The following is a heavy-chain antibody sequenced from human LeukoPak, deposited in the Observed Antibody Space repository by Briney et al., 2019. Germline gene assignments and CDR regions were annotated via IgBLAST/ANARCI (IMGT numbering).Heavy chain of an antibody. V-gene: IGHV3-73*01. CDR1: GFNFTGSG. D-gene: IGHD2-8*01. Sequence: GGSLKLSCLASGFNFTGSGMHWVRQASGKGLEWVGHIGSRANTYATAYAASVKGRFTISREDSDNTAYLHLNSLKTEDTAVYHCTRGYCTNGVCYKILWGQGTLVTVSS. CDR2: IGSRANTYAT. J-gene: IGHJ4*02. CDR3: TRGYCTNGVCYKIL.